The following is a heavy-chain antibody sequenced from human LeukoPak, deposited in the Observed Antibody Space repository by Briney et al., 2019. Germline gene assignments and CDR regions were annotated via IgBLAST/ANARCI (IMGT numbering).Heavy chain of an antibody. V-gene: IGHV3-30*02. CDR1: GFTFTNYA. D-gene: IGHD2-15*01. CDR3: AKALEDSSGGGCFSGYMDV. J-gene: IGHJ6*03. CDR2: IRYDGSIT. Sequence: SGGSLRLSCAASGFTFTNYAFHWVRQAPGKGLDWVAIIRYDGSITYSTDSVKGRFTISRDNSKNTVYLQMNNLGAEDTAVYYCAKALEDSSGGGCFSGYMDVWGKGTTVTVSS.